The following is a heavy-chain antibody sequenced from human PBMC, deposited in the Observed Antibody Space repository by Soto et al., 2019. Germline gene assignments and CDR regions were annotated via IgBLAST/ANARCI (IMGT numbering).Heavy chain of an antibody. D-gene: IGHD4-17*01. V-gene: IGHV4-59*01. CDR2: IYYSGST. Sequence: SETLSLTCTVSGGSISSYYWSWIRQPPGKGLEWIGYIYYSGSTNYSPSLKSRVTISVDTSKNQFSLKLSSVTAADTAVYYCARVTTVTTNFDYWGQGTLVTVSS. CDR1: GGSISSYY. J-gene: IGHJ4*02. CDR3: ARVTTVTTNFDY.